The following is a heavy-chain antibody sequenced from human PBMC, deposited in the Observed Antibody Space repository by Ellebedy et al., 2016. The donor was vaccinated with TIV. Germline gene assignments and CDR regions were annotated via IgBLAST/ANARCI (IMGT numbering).Heavy chain of an antibody. J-gene: IGHJ3*02. Sequence: GESLKISCAASGFSFRSYWMTWVRQAPGKGLEWVANINQDATKTFYVDSVEGRFTISRDNAKISLFLQMNSLRAEDTAVYYCATDGSYGDYLSPAHASVMWGQGTLVTVSS. CDR1: GFSFRSYW. V-gene: IGHV3-7*01. CDR2: INQDATKT. CDR3: ATDGSYGDYLSPAHASVM. D-gene: IGHD4-17*01.